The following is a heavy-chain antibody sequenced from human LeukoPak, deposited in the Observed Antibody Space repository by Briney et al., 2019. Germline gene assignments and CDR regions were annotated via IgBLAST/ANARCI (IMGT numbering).Heavy chain of an antibody. V-gene: IGHV4-59*01. CDR3: ARGVVLTGYLLDF. CDR1: GGSFTGYY. Sequence: SESLSLTCSVSGGSFTGYYWSWIRQPPGKGLEWMGFIYCSGSTDYNPSLKRRVTISIDTPKRQFSLKLTSVTAADTAVYYCARGVVLTGYLLDFWGRGTLVTVSS. CDR2: IYCSGST. D-gene: IGHD3-9*01. J-gene: IGHJ4*02.